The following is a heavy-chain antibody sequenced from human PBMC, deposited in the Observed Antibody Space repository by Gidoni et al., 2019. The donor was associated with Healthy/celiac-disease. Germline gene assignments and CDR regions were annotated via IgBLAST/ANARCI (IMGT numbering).Heavy chain of an antibody. J-gene: IGHJ4*02. CDR1: GGSFSGYY. Sequence: QVQLQQWGAGLLKSSETLSLTCAVYGGSFSGYYWSWIRQPPGKGLEWIGEINHSGSTNYNPSLKSRVTISVDTSKNQFSLKLSSVTAADTAVYYCARGGYYGSGRDFDYWGQGTLVTVSS. CDR3: ARGGYYGSGRDFDY. V-gene: IGHV4-34*01. D-gene: IGHD3-10*01. CDR2: INHSGST.